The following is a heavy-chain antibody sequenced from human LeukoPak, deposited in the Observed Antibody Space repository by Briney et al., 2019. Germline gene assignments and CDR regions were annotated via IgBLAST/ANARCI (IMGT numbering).Heavy chain of an antibody. CDR1: GGSISSHY. Sequence: SETLSLTCTVSGGSISSHYWSWIRQPPGKGLEWIGYIYYSGSTNYNPSLKSRVTISVDTSMNQFSLKLSSVTAADTAVYYCARGSSSFNYYYYYMDVWGKGTTVTVSS. D-gene: IGHD6-6*01. V-gene: IGHV4-59*11. J-gene: IGHJ6*03. CDR3: ARGSSSFNYYYYYMDV. CDR2: IYYSGST.